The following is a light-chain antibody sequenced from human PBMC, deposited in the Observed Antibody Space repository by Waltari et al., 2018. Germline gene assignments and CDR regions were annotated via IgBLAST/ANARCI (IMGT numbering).Light chain of an antibody. Sequence: SYVLTQPPSVSVAPGKTARITCGGNNIGSNRVHWYQQKPGQAPLLVIYSASDRPSGTPRRFSGSNSGITATLTISRVEAGDESDYYCQVLYSSSDHRVVFGGGTKLTVL. CDR1: NIGSNR. CDR3: QVLYSSSDHRVV. CDR2: SAS. J-gene: IGLJ2*01. V-gene: IGLV3-21*04.